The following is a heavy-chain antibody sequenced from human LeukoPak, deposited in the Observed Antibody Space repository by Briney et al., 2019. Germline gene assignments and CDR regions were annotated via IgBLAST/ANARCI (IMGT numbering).Heavy chain of an antibody. CDR2: ISGSGGST. J-gene: IGHJ4*02. V-gene: IGHV3-23*01. Sequence: GGSLRLSCAASGFTFSSYAMSWVRQAPGKGLEWVSAISGSGGSTYYADSVKGRFTISRDNSKDTLYLQMNSLTVEDTAIYYCAKGKTGAGTGGHNFDYWGQGTLVTISS. D-gene: IGHD6-19*01. CDR3: AKGKTGAGTGGHNFDY. CDR1: GFTFSSYA.